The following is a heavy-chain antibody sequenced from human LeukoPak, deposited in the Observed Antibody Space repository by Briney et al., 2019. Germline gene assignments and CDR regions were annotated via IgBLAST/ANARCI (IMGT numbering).Heavy chain of an antibody. V-gene: IGHV3-64D*06. CDR3: VKALFSGGFDP. J-gene: IGHJ5*02. Sequence: PGGSLRLSCSASGFTFSSYARHWVRQAPGKGLEYVSAISSNGGSTYYADSVKGRFTISRDNSKNTLYLQMSSLRAEDTAVYYCVKALFSGGFDPWGQGTLVTVSS. CDR2: ISSNGGST. D-gene: IGHD3-10*01. CDR1: GFTFSSYA.